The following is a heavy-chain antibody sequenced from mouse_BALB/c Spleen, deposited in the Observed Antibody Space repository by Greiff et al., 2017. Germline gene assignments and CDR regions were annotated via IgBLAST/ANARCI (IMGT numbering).Heavy chain of an antibody. CDR3: ARYGNGWYFDV. CDR1: GYTFTSYT. CDR2: INPSSGYT. J-gene: IGHJ1*01. V-gene: IGHV1-4*02. Sequence: VQLQQSAAELARPGASVKMSCKASGYTFTSYTMHWVKQRPGQGLEWIGYINPSSGYTEYNQKFKDKTTLTADKSSSTAYMQLSSLTSEDSAVYYCARYGNGWYFDVWGAGTTVTVSS. D-gene: IGHD1-1*01.